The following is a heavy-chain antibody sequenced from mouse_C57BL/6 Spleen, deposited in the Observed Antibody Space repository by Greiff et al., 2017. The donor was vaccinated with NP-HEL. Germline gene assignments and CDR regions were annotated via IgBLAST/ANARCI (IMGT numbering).Heavy chain of an antibody. Sequence: DVMLVESGGGLVQPGGSLSLSCAASGFTFTDYYMSWVRQPPGKALEWLGFIRNKANGYTTEYSASVKGRFTISRDNSQSILYLQMNALRAEDSATYYCAHYGNYDWYFDVWGTGTTVTVSS. J-gene: IGHJ1*03. V-gene: IGHV7-3*01. CDR3: AHYGNYDWYFDV. CDR1: GFTFTDYY. D-gene: IGHD2-1*01. CDR2: IRNKANGYTT.